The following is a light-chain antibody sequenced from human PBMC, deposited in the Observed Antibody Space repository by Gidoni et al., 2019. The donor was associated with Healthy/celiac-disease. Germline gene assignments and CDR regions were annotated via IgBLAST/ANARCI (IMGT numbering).Light chain of an antibody. CDR1: QSVSSN. CDR2: GAS. V-gene: IGKV3-15*01. CDR3: QQYNNCPWT. J-gene: IGKJ1*01. Sequence: EIVMTQSPATLSVSPGERATLSCRASQSVSSNLAWYHQQPGQAPMLSLYGASTRATGIPARFSVSGSGTEFTLTISSLQSEDFAVYYCQQYNNCPWTFGQGTKVEIK.